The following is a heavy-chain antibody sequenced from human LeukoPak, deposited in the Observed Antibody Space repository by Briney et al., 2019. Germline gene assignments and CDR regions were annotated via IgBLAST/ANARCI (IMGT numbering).Heavy chain of an antibody. CDR3: ARGFVGYVFFDH. V-gene: IGHV3-7*01. Sequence: GESLRLSCVVSGFTFSRHWMSWVRQAPGKGLEWVANIKQDGSEKYYVDSVKGQFTISRDNAKNSLYLQMNSLRVEDTAIYYCARGFVGYVFFDHWGQGTLVTVSS. D-gene: IGHD2-21*01. CDR2: IKQDGSEK. J-gene: IGHJ4*02. CDR1: GFTFSRHW.